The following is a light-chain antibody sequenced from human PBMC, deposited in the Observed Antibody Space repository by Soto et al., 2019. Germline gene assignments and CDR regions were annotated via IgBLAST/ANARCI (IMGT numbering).Light chain of an antibody. V-gene: IGKV3-11*01. J-gene: IGKJ1*01. CDR1: QNVRTF. CDR3: QQHSHWPPWT. Sequence: EVVLTQSPATLSLSPGERATPSCRASQNVRTFLDWYQQKPGQAPRLLIYGASNRATGIPARFSGSGSGTDFTLTSSSLEPEDFAVYYCQQHSHWPPWTFGQGTRVEIQ. CDR2: GAS.